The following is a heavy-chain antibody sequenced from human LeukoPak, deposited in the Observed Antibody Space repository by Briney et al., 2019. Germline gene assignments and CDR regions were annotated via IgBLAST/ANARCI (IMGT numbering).Heavy chain of an antibody. CDR2: IIPILGIA. D-gene: IGHD6-13*01. V-gene: IGHV1-69*04. J-gene: IGHJ4*02. CDR3: ARDSHVYYSSSWFDY. CDR1: GGTFSSYA. Sequence: PGASVKVSCKASGGTFSSYAISWVRQAPGQGLEWMGRIIPILGIANYAQKFQGRVTITADKSTSTAYMELSSLRSEDTAVYYCARDSHVYYSSSWFDYWGQGTLVTVSS.